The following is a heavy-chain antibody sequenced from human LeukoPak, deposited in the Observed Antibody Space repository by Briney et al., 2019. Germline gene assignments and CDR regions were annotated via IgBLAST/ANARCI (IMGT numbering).Heavy chain of an antibody. V-gene: IGHV3-74*01. CDR2: INNDGSST. CDR1: GFILSNYW. CDR3: ARDGISCTGGHCYFAS. Sequence: PGGSLRLSCATSGFILSNYWMHWVRHAPGKGLVWVSRINNDGSSTTYADSVKGRFTISRDNARNTLYLQMNGLRAEDTAVYYCARDGISCTGGHCYFASWGQGTLVIVSS. J-gene: IGHJ4*02. D-gene: IGHD2-8*02.